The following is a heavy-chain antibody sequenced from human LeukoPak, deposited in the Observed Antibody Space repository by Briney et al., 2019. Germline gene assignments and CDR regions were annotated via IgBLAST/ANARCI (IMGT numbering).Heavy chain of an antibody. CDR1: GFTFSSYS. CDR3: ARDSYYYDSSGYSDY. CDR2: ISSSSSYI. D-gene: IGHD3-22*01. V-gene: IGHV3-21*01. J-gene: IGHJ4*02. Sequence: KPGGSLRLSCAASGFTFSSYSMNWVRQAPGNGLEWVSSISSSSSYIYYADSVKGRFTISRDNAKNSLYLQMNSLRAEDTAVYYCARDSYYYDSSGYSDYWGQGTLVTVSS.